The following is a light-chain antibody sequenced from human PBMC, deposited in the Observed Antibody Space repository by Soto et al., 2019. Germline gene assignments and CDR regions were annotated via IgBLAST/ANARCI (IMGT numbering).Light chain of an antibody. J-gene: IGKJ1*01. CDR1: QSVSSNY. Sequence: PGERDTLSCRASQSVSSNYLAWFQQRPGQPPRLIIYGVSTRATGTPDRFSASGSGTDFTLTINRLEREDFAVYYCQQYGGSPWIFSHGPKVDI. CDR3: QQYGGSPWI. V-gene: IGKV3-20*01. CDR2: GVS.